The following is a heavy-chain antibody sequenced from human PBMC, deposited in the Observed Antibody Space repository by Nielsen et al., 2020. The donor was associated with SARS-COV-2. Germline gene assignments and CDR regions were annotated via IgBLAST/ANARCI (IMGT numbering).Heavy chain of an antibody. V-gene: IGHV4-34*01. J-gene: IGHJ4*02. CDR1: GGSFSGYY. CDR2: INHSGST. CDR3: VRIDMATISVDY. D-gene: IGHD5-24*01. Sequence: GSLRLSCAVSGGSFSGYYWTWIRQSPGKGLEWIGEINHSGSTNYNPSLKSRVTISIDTSKNQFSLNLSSVTAADTAVYYCVRIDMATISVDYWGRGTLVTVSS.